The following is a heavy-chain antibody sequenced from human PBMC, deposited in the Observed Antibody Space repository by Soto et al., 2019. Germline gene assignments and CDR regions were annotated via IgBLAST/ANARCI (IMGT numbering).Heavy chain of an antibody. V-gene: IGHV4-30-4*01. J-gene: IGHJ6*02. CDR3: SRVPPPFAYSYALAL. CDR1: GDSISRGNKY. CDR2: IFSSGTA. D-gene: IGHD3-16*01. Sequence: SENLPDTYTVAGDSISRGNKYWSWIRQPPGKGLEWIGYIFSSGTAPYNPSLKSRLTMSLDASQNQFSLKLNSLTDADTAVYFCSRVPPPFAYSYALALWGHWPSGTVS.